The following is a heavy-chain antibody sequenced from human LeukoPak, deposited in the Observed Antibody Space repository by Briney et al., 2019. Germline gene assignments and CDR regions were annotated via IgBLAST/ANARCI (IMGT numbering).Heavy chain of an antibody. Sequence: PSETLSLTCNVSGGSINFYYWTWIRQPPGKGLEWIGYIYYSGSTNYNPSLKSRVTISVDTSKNQFSLKLSSVTAADTAVYYCAREDAAQTFDIWGQGTMVTVSS. CDR1: GGSINFYY. V-gene: IGHV4-59*01. J-gene: IGHJ3*02. CDR3: AREDAAQTFDI. CDR2: IYYSGST.